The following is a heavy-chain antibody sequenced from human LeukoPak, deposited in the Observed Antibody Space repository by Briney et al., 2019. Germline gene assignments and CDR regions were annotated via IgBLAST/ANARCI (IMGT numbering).Heavy chain of an antibody. V-gene: IGHV3-74*01. CDR2: INGDGSTT. CDR1: GFTFSRYW. Sequence: GGSLRLSCAASGFTFSRYWMRWVRQAPGRGLVWVSRINGDGSTTSYADSVKGGFTISRDNAKNTLYLQMNSLRAEDTAVYYCATGNYYDSRGYYTFGHWGQGTLVTVSS. CDR3: ATGNYYDSRGYYTFGH. J-gene: IGHJ1*01. D-gene: IGHD3-22*01.